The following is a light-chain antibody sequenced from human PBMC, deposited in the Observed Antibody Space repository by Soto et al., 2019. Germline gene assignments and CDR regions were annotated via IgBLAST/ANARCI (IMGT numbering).Light chain of an antibody. J-gene: IGLJ1*01. Sequence: QSVLTQPPSVSGSPGQSVTISCTGTSSHVGSYNRVSWYQQPPGTAPKLMIYEVSNRPSGVPDRFSGSKSGNTASLTISGLQAEDEADYYCSSYTSSSTDVFGTGTKVTVL. CDR1: SSHVGSYNR. CDR3: SSYTSSSTDV. V-gene: IGLV2-18*02. CDR2: EVS.